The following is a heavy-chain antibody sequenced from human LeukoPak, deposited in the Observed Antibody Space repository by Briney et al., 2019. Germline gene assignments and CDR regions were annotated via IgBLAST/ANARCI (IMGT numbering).Heavy chain of an antibody. CDR1: GYTFTGYY. V-gene: IGHV1-2*02. CDR2: INPNSGGT. J-gene: IGHJ4*02. D-gene: IGHD1-1*01. Sequence: ASVKVSCKASGYTFTGYYMHRVRQAPGQGLEWMGWINPNSGGTNYAQKFQGRVTMTRNTSISTAYMELSSLRSEDTAVYYCAREYNWNDYWGQGTLVTVSS. CDR3: AREYNWNDY.